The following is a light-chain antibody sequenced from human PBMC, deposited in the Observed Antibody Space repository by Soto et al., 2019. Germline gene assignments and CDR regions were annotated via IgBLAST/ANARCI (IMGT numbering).Light chain of an antibody. CDR3: QQTYSIPFT. CDR2: AAS. CDR1: QSVSNH. V-gene: IGKV1-39*01. Sequence: DIQMTQSPSSLSASVGDRISITCRASQSVSNHLNWYQQKPGKAPKLLIYAASSLQSGVPSRLSGSGSGTDFTLTITSLQPEDFATYYCQQTYSIPFTFGPGTKVEIK. J-gene: IGKJ3*01.